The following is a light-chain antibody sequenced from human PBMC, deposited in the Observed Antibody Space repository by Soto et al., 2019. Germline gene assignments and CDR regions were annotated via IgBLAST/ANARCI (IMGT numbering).Light chain of an antibody. Sequence: IVLTQSPDTLSLSPGERPTLSCRASQSVSSSQLVWYQQKPGQAPRLLIYAASSRATGIPDRFSGSGSGTDFTLTVSELETEDFAVYYCQHYANSVWTFGQGTKVEIK. V-gene: IGKV3-20*01. CDR1: QSVSSSQ. CDR3: QHYANSVWT. CDR2: AAS. J-gene: IGKJ1*01.